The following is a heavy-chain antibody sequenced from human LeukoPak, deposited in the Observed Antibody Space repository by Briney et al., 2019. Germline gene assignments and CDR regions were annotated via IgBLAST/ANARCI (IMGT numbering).Heavy chain of an antibody. CDR2: IKSKTDGGTT. D-gene: IGHD3-10*01. J-gene: IGHJ4*02. V-gene: IGHV3-15*01. CDR3: TTWGLVRGVIVAIDY. Sequence: GGSLRLSCAASGFTFSNAWMSWVRQAPGKGLEWVGRIKSKTDGGTTDYAAPVKGRFTISRDDSKNTLYLQMNSLKTEDTAVYYCTTWGLVRGVIVAIDYWGQGTLVTVSS. CDR1: GFTFSNAW.